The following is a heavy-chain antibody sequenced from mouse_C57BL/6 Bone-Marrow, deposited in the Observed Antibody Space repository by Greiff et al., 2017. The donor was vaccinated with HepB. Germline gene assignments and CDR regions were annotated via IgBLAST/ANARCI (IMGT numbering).Heavy chain of an antibody. J-gene: IGHJ3*01. CDR2: ISDGGSYT. CDR3: ARDTDV. D-gene: IGHD1-1*01. V-gene: IGHV5-4*01. Sequence: EVHLVESGGGLVKPGGSLKLSCAASGFTFSSYAMSWVRQTPEKRLEWVATISDGGSYTYYPDNVKGRFTISRDNAKNNLYLQMSHLKSEDTAMYYCARDTDVWGQGTLVTVSA. CDR1: GFTFSSYA.